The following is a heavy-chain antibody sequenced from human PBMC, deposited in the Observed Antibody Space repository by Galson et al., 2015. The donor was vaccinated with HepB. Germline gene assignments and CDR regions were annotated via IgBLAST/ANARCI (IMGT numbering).Heavy chain of an antibody. V-gene: IGHV1-8*01. D-gene: IGHD3-3*01. Sequence: SVKVSCKASGYTFISYYIHWVRQATGQGLEWMGWMDSFSGNTGYAQSFQGRLTMTRNTSISTAYMELRSLRHEDAALYYCVRGKLEWILNDWGQGTLVTVSS. CDR3: VRGKLEWILND. CDR1: GYTFISYY. CDR2: MDSFSGNT. J-gene: IGHJ4*02.